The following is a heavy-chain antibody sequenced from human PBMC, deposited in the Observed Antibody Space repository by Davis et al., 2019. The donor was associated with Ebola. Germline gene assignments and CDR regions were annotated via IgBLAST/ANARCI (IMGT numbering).Heavy chain of an antibody. Sequence: MPSETLSLTCAVYGGSFSGYYWSWIRQPPGKGLEWIGEINHSGSTNYNPSLKSRVTISVDTSKNQFSLKLSSVTAADTAVYYCARRRQWLTQWGHYFDYWGQGTLVTVSS. V-gene: IGHV4-34*01. J-gene: IGHJ4*02. D-gene: IGHD6-19*01. CDR2: INHSGST. CDR1: GGSFSGYY. CDR3: ARRRQWLTQWGHYFDY.